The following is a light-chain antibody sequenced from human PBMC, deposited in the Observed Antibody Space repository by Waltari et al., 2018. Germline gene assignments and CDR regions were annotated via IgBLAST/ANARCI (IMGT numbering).Light chain of an antibody. J-gene: IGKJ3*01. CDR3: QQYYTTPFT. V-gene: IGKV4-1*01. CDR1: PSVLYSSNNKNY. Sequence: DIVMTQSPDSLAVSLGERATINCKSSPSVLYSSNNKNYLAWYQQKPGQPPKLLIYWASTRESGVPDRFSGSGSGTDFTLTISSLQAEDVAVYYCQQYYTTPFTFGPGTKVDFK. CDR2: WAS.